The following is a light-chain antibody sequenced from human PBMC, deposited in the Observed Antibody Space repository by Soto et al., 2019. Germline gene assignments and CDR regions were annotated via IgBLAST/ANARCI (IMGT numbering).Light chain of an antibody. CDR2: GAS. CDR1: QSLSSN. J-gene: IGKJ3*01. Sequence: ERVMTQSPATLSVSPGERATLSCRASQSLSSNLAWYQQKPGQAPRLLIYGASTRATGNPARFSGSRSGTEFTLTISSLQSEDFAVYYCQQYNGWPPLFGPGTKVDIK. V-gene: IGKV3-15*01. CDR3: QQYNGWPPL.